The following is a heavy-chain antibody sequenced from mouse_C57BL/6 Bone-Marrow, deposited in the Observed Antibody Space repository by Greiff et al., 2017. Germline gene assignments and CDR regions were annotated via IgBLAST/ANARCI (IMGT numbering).Heavy chain of an antibody. J-gene: IGHJ1*03. D-gene: IGHD1-1*01. CDR1: GYTFTGYW. Sequence: QVQLQQSGAELMKPGASVKLSCKATGYTFTGYWIEWVKQRPGHGLEWIGEILPGSGSTNYNEKFKGKATFTADTSSNTAYMQLSSLTTEDSAIYYCARRILGIYYYGSSYFYWYFDVWGTGTTVTVSS. CDR3: ARRILGIYYYGSSYFYWYFDV. CDR2: ILPGSGST. V-gene: IGHV1-9*01.